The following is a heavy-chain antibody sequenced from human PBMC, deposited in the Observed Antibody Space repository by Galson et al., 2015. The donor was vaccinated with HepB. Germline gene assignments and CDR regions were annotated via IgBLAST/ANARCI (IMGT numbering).Heavy chain of an antibody. D-gene: IGHD1-1*01. CDR2: ISPDGSIT. CDR1: GFTFSSTW. CDR3: ARGTTKGMDV. J-gene: IGHJ6*02. V-gene: IGHV3-74*01. Sequence: SLRLSCAVSGFTFSSTWMHWLRQAPGKGLVWVSRISPDGSITTYADSVKGRFTISRDNAKNTLYLQMNSLRAEDTAVYYCARGTTKGMDVWGQGTTVTVSS.